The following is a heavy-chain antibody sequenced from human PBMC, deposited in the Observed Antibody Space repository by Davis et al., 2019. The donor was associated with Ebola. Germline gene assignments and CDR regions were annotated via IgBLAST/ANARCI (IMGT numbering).Heavy chain of an antibody. CDR2: ISYDGSNK. CDR3: VRGVVAATYSWFDP. CDR1: GFTFSGYG. V-gene: IGHV3-30*03. D-gene: IGHD2-15*01. Sequence: GGSLRLSCAASGFTFSGYGMHWVRQAPGKGLEWVAVISYDGSNKYYADSVKGRFTISRDNSKNTLYLQMNSLRAEDTAVYYCVRGVVAATYSWFDPWGQGTLVTVSS. J-gene: IGHJ5*02.